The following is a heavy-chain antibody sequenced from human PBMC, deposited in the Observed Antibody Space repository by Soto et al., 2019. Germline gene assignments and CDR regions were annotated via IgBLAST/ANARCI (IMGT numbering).Heavy chain of an antibody. CDR1: GGSVSSGSYY. J-gene: IGHJ5*02. Sequence: QVQLQESGPGLVKPSETLSLTCTVSGGSVSSGSYYWSWIRQPPGKGLEWIGYIYYSGSTNYNPSLKRRVTISVDTSKNPFALKLSSVTAADTAVYYCAREVRWFDPWGQGTLVTVSS. D-gene: IGHD4-4*01. CDR3: AREVRWFDP. V-gene: IGHV4-61*01. CDR2: IYYSGST.